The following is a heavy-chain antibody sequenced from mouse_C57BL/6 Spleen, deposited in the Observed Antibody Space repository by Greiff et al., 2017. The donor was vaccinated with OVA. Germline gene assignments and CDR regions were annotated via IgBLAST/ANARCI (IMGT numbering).Heavy chain of an antibody. D-gene: IGHD2-14*01. CDR2: INPNNGGT. J-gene: IGHJ4*01. V-gene: IGHV1-26*01. CDR3: ARPSYYRGAMDY. CDR1: GYTFTDYY. Sequence: EVQLQQSGPELVKPGASVKISCKASGYTFTDYYMNWVKQSHGKSLEWIGDINPNNGGTSYNQKFKGKATLTVDKSSSTAYMELRSLTSEDSAVYYCARPSYYRGAMDYWGQGTSVTVSS.